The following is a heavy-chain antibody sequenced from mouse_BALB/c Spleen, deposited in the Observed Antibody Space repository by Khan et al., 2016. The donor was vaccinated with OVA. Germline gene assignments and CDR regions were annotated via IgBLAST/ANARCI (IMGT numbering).Heavy chain of an antibody. CDR2: IRYDGDS. D-gene: IGHD3-1*01. V-gene: IGHV3-6*02. Sequence: QESGPGLVKPSQSLSLTCSITGYSITSGYFWNWIRQFPGNKLEWMGYIRYDGDSNYNPPLKNRISITRDTSKNQFFLKLNSVTPEDTATYYWARGGSSGPAWFAYWGQGTLVTVSA. J-gene: IGHJ3*01. CDR1: GYSITSGYF. CDR3: ARGGSSGPAWFAY.